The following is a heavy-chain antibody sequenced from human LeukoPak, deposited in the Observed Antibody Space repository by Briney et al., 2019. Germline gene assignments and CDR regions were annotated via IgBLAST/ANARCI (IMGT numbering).Heavy chain of an antibody. V-gene: IGHV3-7*01. CDR2: IKQDGSEK. CDR3: VRDCYITSCSLFDH. D-gene: IGHD2-2*01. Sequence: PGGSLRLSCVASGFSFSSHWMSWVRQTPGKGLEWVANIKQDGSEKYYVDSVKGRFTISRDNAKNTLVLQMNSLRAEDTAVYYCVRDCYITSCSLFDHRGQGILDTVST. J-gene: IGHJ4*02. CDR1: GFSFSSHW.